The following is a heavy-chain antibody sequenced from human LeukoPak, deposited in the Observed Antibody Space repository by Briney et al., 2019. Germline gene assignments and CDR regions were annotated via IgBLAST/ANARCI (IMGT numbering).Heavy chain of an antibody. CDR2: IFHSGDT. J-gene: IGHJ5*02. CDR1: GFSISRGYF. V-gene: IGHV4-38-2*01. D-gene: IGHD6-13*01. Sequence: SETLSLTCAVSGFSISRGYFWAWIRQPPGTGLEWIGSIFHSGDTYYNPSLKSRVALSVDTSKNQFSLRLTAVTAADTAVYYCARRDGSSWYNWFDRRGQGILVTVSS. CDR3: ARRDGSSWYNWFDR.